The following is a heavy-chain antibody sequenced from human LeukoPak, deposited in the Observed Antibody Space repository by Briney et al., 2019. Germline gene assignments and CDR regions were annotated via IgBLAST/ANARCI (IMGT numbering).Heavy chain of an antibody. J-gene: IGHJ4*02. CDR3: ARHRAAADPFDY. Sequence: PGESLKISCKGSGYSFTSYWISWVRQMPGKGLEWVGRIDPSDSYTNYSPSFQGHVTISADKSISTAYLQWSSLKASDTAMYYCARHRAAADPFDYWGQGTLVTVSS. V-gene: IGHV5-10-1*01. D-gene: IGHD6-13*01. CDR1: GYSFTSYW. CDR2: IDPSDSYT.